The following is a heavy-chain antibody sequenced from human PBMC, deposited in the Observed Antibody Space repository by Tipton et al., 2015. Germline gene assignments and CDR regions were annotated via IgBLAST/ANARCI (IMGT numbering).Heavy chain of an antibody. CDR3: VRIIRGSPIDY. CDR1: GYSFTGYW. CDR2: IYPGDSAS. Sequence: QLVQSGAEVKKPGESLKISCKGSGYSFTGYWIGWVRQMPGKGLEWMGIIYPGDSASRYSPSFQGQVTISVDKATSTAYLQWSSLKASDTAMYYCVRIIRGSPIDYWGQGTLVTVSS. D-gene: IGHD3-10*01. J-gene: IGHJ4*02. V-gene: IGHV5-51*01.